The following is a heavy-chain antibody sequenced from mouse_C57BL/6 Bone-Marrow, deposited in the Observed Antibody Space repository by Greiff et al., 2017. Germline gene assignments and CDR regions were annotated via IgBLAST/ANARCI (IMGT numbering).Heavy chain of an antibody. V-gene: IGHV1-26*01. CDR3: ARRLRTGNRYFDV. CDR1: GYTFTDYY. J-gene: IGHJ1*03. Sequence: VQLQQSGPELVKPGASVKISCKASGYTFTDYYMNWVKQSHGKSLEWIGDINPNNGGTSYNQKFKGKATLTVDKSSSTAYMELRSLTYEDSAVYYCARRLRTGNRYFDVGGTGTTVTVSS. CDR2: INPNNGGT. D-gene: IGHD4-1*01.